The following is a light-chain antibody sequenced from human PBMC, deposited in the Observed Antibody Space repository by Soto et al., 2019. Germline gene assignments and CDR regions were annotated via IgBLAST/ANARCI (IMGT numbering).Light chain of an antibody. J-gene: IGLJ1*01. V-gene: IGLV2-18*02. CDR1: SRDVGSYNR. CDR2: DVS. Sequence: VVPQPHSVSGSPGLSVTISCTGTSRDVGSYNRVSWYQQPPGTAPKVMIYDVSNRPSGVPDRFSGSKSGNTASLTISGLQAEDESDYYCSSYTSRSTYVVGTGTKVTVL. CDR3: SSYTSRSTYV.